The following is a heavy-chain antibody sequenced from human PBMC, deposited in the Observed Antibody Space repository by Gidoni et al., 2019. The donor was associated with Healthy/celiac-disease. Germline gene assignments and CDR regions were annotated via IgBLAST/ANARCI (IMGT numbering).Heavy chain of an antibody. Sequence: QVQLVQSGAEVTKPGASVQVSCKASGYTFTSSAMHWGRQAPGQRREWMGWINAGNGNTKYSQKFQGRVTITRDTAASKAYMEMSSLRSEDTAVYYCARGRGKYDILTGYAHGDWFDTWGQGTLVTVSS. CDR1: GYTFTSSA. D-gene: IGHD3-9*01. V-gene: IGHV1-3*01. J-gene: IGHJ5*02. CDR3: ARGRGKYDILTGYAHGDWFDT. CDR2: INAGNGNT.